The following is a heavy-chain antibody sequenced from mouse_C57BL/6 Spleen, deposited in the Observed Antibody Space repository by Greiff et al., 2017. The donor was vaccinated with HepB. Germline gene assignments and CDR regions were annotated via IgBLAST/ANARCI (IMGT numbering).Heavy chain of an antibody. CDR2: ISSGSSTI. Sequence: EVKLMESGGGLVKPGGSLKLSCAASGFTFSDYGMHWVRQAPEKGLEWVAYISSGSSTIYYADTVKGRFTISRDNAKNTLFLQMNSLRSEDTAMYYCASGYYGSRTGAMDYWGQGTSVTVSS. V-gene: IGHV5-17*01. J-gene: IGHJ4*01. D-gene: IGHD1-1*01. CDR3: ASGYYGSRTGAMDY. CDR1: GFTFSDYG.